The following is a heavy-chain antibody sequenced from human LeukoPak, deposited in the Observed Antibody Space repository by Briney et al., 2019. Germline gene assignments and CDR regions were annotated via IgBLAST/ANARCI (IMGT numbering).Heavy chain of an antibody. CDR1: GGSFSGYY. J-gene: IGHJ4*02. CDR2: INHSGST. V-gene: IGHV4-34*01. D-gene: IGHD6-6*01. CDR3: ARSIRFIAARRGFDY. Sequence: SETLSLTCAVYGGSFSGYYWSWIRQPPGKGLEWIGEINHSGSTNYNPSLKSRVTISVDTSKNQFSLTLSSVTAADTAVYYCARSIRFIAARRGFDYWGQGTLVTVSS.